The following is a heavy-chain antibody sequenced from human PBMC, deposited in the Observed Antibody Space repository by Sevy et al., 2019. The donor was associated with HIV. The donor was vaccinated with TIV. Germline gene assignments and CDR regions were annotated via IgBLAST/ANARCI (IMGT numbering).Heavy chain of an antibody. CDR3: ARDSGTYPYYFDY. D-gene: IGHD1-26*01. Sequence: SETLSLTCAVYGGSFSGYYWSWIRQPPGKGLEWIGEINHSGSTNYNPSLKSRVTISVDTSKNQFSLNLSSVTAADTAVYYCARDSGTYPYYFDYWGQGTLVTVSS. CDR2: INHSGST. J-gene: IGHJ4*02. CDR1: GGSFSGYY. V-gene: IGHV4-34*01.